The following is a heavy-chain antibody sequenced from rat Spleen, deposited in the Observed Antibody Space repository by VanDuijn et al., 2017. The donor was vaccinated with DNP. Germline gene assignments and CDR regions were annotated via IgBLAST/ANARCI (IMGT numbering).Heavy chain of an antibody. V-gene: IGHV3-1*01. D-gene: IGHD1-7*01. CDR1: GYSITSNY. CDR3: ARWTRYFDY. Sequence: EVQLQESGPGLVKPSHSLSLTCSVTGYSITSNYWGWIRKFPGNKLEYIGHISYSGGTNYNPSLKSRISITRDTSKNHFFLHLNSVTTEDTATYYCARWTRYFDYWGQGVMVTVSS. J-gene: IGHJ2*01. CDR2: ISYSGGT.